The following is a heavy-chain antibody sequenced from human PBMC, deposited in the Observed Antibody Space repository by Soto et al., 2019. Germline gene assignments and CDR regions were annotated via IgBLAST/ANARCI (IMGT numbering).Heavy chain of an antibody. V-gene: IGHV5-51*01. D-gene: IGHD3-10*01. CDR3: FILYGAARRGFDF. J-gene: IGHJ4*02. Sequence: GESLKISCTGTGYTFSKYWIGWVRQMPGKGLEWMGFFYPGDVETRYSPSFQGQVTISFDNSRNTAFLLWSILKAPDTAIYYCFILYGAARRGFDFWGPGTLVTVSS. CDR2: FYPGDVET. CDR1: GYTFSKYW.